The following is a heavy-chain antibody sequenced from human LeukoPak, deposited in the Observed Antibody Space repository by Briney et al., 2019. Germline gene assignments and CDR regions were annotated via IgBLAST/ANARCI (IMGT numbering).Heavy chain of an antibody. D-gene: IGHD4-11*01. CDR2: IYSDGTT. CDR1: GFTFSSYG. Sequence: GGSLRLSCAASGFTFSSYGMHWVRQAPGKGLEWVSVIYSDGTTYYADSVKGRFTISRDNSKNTLYLQMNSLGAEDTAVYYCARDSPYSDYLIGGAFNIWGQGTMVTVSS. CDR3: ARDSPYSDYLIGGAFNI. V-gene: IGHV3-53*01. J-gene: IGHJ3*02.